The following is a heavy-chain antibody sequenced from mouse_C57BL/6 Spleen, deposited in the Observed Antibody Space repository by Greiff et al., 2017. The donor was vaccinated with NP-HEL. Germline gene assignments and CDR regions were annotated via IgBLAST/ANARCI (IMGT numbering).Heavy chain of an antibody. D-gene: IGHD1-1*01. CDR2: ISSGSSTI. CDR1: GFTFSDYG. J-gene: IGHJ4*01. V-gene: IGHV5-17*01. CDR3: ARGYYGSSPYYYAMDY. Sequence: EVQVVESGGGLVKPGGSLKLSCAASGFTFSDYGMHWVRQAPEKGLEWVAYISSGSSTIYYADKVKGRFTISRDNAKNTLFLQMTSLRSEDTAMYYCARGYYGSSPYYYAMDYWGQGTSVTVSS.